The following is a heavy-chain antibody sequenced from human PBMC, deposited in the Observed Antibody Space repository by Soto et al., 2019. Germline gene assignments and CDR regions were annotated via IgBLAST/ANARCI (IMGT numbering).Heavy chain of an antibody. CDR2: ISWDGGST. V-gene: IGHV3-43*01. D-gene: IGHD6-6*01. J-gene: IGHJ6*02. CDR1: VFTFDDYT. CDR3: AKDYSSSDYYYYGMDV. Sequence: PWWSLRLSCSASVFTFDDYTMHWFRQAPGKGLEWVSLISWDGGSTYYADSVKGRFTISRDNSKNSLYLQMNSLRTEDTALYYCAKDYSSSDYYYYGMDVWGQGTTVTVSS.